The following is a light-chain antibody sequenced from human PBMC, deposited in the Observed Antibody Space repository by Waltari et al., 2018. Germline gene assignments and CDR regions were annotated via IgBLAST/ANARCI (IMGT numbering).Light chain of an antibody. CDR2: QDS. V-gene: IGLV3-1*01. CDR3: QACDSASAVV. Sequence: SDELTQPPSLSVSPGQTASIPCSGDKLETKYVCWYQQRPGHSPLLVIYQDSRRPSGIPVRFSGSNSGNTATLTVSGTQAMDEADYYCQACDSASAVVFGGGTKLIVL. J-gene: IGLJ2*01. CDR1: KLETKY.